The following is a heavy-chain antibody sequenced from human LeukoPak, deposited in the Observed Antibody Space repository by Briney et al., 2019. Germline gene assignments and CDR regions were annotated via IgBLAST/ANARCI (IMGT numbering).Heavy chain of an antibody. V-gene: IGHV4-59*01. CDR3: ARDLFMSRGTGLGACDI. CDR2: IYYSGST. Sequence: SSETLSLTCTVSGGSMSIYYWSWIRQPPGKGLEWIGYIYYSGSTNYNPSLKSRVTISVDTSKNQFSLKLSSVTAADTAVYYCARDLFMSRGTGLGACDIWGQGTMVTVSS. J-gene: IGHJ3*02. CDR1: GGSMSIYY. D-gene: IGHD3-16*01.